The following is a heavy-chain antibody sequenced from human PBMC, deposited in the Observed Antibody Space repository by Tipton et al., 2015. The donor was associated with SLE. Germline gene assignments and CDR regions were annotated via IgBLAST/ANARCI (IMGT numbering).Heavy chain of an antibody. CDR1: GGSFSGYY. Sequence: LRLSCAVYGGSFSGYYWSWIRQPPGKGLEWIGEINHSGSTNYNPSLQSRVTISVDTSKNQFSLKLSSVTATDTAVYYCASGGVTGDSNWFDPWGQGTLVTVSS. V-gene: IGHV4-34*01. CDR3: ASGGVTGDSNWFDP. D-gene: IGHD7-27*01. CDR2: INHSGST. J-gene: IGHJ5*02.